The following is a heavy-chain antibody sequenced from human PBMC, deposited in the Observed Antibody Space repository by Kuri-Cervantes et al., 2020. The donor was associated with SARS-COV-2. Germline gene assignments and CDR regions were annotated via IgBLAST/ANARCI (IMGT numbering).Heavy chain of an antibody. CDR2: INHSGNT. J-gene: IGHJ5*02. CDR1: GWSFSGYY. D-gene: IGHD3-10*01. Sequence: SETLSPTCAVYGWSFSGYYWSWIRQPPGKGLEWIGEINHSGNTNYNPSLKSRVTISVDTSKNQFSLKLSSVTAADTAVCYCAREMVRGVVENWFDPWGQGTLVTVSS. CDR3: AREMVRGVVENWFDP. V-gene: IGHV4-34*01.